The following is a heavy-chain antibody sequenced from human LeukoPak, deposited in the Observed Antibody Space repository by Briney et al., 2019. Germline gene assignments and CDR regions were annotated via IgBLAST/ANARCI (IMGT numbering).Heavy chain of an antibody. D-gene: IGHD3-10*01. Sequence: SETLSLTCNVSGGSISSYFWTWIRQPAGKGLEWIGRIHASGTTNYNSSLKSRVSMSVDTSRNQFSLKLTSVTAADTAVYFCARDGADVYGRAFDYWGQGTLVSVSS. J-gene: IGHJ4*02. CDR1: GGSISSYF. V-gene: IGHV4-4*07. CDR2: IHASGTT. CDR3: ARDGADVYGRAFDY.